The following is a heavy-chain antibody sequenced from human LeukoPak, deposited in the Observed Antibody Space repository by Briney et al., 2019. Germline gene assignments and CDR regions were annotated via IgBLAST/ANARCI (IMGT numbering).Heavy chain of an antibody. CDR3: ARGPYDSSGYYYGYYLDY. CDR1: GYTFSSYY. J-gene: IGHJ4*02. Sequence: ASVKVSCKASGYTFSSYYMHCVRQAPGQGLEWMGIINPSGGSTGYAQKFQGRVTMTRDTSTSTVYMELSSLRFEDTAVYYCARGPYDSSGYYYGYYLDYWGQGTLVTVSS. CDR2: INPSGGST. D-gene: IGHD3-22*01. V-gene: IGHV1-46*01.